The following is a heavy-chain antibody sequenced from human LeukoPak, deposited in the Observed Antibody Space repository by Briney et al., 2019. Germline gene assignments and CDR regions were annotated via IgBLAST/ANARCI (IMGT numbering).Heavy chain of an antibody. CDR2: INHSGST. Sequence: PSETLSLTCAVYGGSFSGYYWSWIRQPPGKGLEWIGEINHSGSTNYNPSHKSRVTISVDTSKNQFSLKLSSVTAADTAVYYCASFTLGYCSSTSCPGDYWGQGTLVTVSS. J-gene: IGHJ4*02. CDR1: GGSFSGYY. V-gene: IGHV4-34*01. D-gene: IGHD2-2*01. CDR3: ASFTLGYCSSTSCPGDY.